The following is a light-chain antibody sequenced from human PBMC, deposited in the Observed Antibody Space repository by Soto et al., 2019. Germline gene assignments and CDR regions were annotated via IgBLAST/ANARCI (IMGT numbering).Light chain of an antibody. CDR2: GAS. CDR3: QQYNNWPWT. J-gene: IGKJ1*01. V-gene: IGKV3-15*01. CDR1: QSVGSN. Sequence: IVMTQSPATLSVAPGERATLSCWDSQSVGSNLAWHQQRPGQAPMLLIYGASTRATGIPARFSGSGSGTEFTLTIGSLQSEDFAVYYCQQYNNWPWTFGQGSKV.